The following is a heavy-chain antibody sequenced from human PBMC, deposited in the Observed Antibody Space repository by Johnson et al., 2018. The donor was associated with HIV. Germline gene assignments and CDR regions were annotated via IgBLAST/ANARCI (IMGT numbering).Heavy chain of an antibody. CDR3: AKEEGLRRELFADDAFDI. CDR2: IWYDGINK. V-gene: IGHV3-33*06. D-gene: IGHD4-23*01. Sequence: QVQLVESGGGVVQPGRSLRLSCAAFGFTFSSYGIHWVRQAPGQGLEWVAVIWYDGINKYYADSVKGRFTISRDNSKNTLYLQMNSLRAEDTAVYYCAKEEGLRRELFADDAFDIWGQGTMVTVSS. CDR1: GFTFSSYG. J-gene: IGHJ3*02.